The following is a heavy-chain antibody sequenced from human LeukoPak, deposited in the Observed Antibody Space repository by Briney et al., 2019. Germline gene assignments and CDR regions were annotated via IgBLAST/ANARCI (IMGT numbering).Heavy chain of an antibody. CDR3: ARVPLPAAIFDWFDP. CDR1: GGSISSGDYY. Sequence: SETLSLTCTVSGGSISSGDYYWRWIRRARGKGVGWIGYIYYSGSTYYNPSLKSRVTISVDTSKNQFSLKLSSVTAADTAVYYCARVPLPAAIFDWFDPWGQGTLVTVSS. V-gene: IGHV4-30-4*08. J-gene: IGHJ5*02. CDR2: IYYSGST. D-gene: IGHD2-2*01.